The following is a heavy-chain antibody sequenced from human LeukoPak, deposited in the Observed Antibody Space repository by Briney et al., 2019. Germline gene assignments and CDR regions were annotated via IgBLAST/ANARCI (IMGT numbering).Heavy chain of an antibody. V-gene: IGHV3-20*04. J-gene: IGHJ4*02. Sequence: GGSLRLSCAASGFTFDDYGMSWVRQVPGKGLEWVSVTNWNGGSTGYADSVKGRFTISRDNAKNTVYVQMNSLRAEDTAVYYCARDRVPIAVAGTFYFDYWGQGTLVTVSS. CDR1: GFTFDDYG. D-gene: IGHD6-19*01. CDR2: TNWNGGST. CDR3: ARDRVPIAVAGTFYFDY.